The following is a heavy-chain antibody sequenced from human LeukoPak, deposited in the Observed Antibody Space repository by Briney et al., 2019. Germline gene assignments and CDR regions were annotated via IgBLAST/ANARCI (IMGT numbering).Heavy chain of an antibody. CDR1: GFTFSTYW. J-gene: IGHJ4*02. D-gene: IGHD3-16*02. Sequence: GGSLRLSCAVSGFTFSTYWMSWVSQAPGKGLEWVAQIKQDGRENYYVGSVKGRLTISRDNHKHPLWLQMTSVRAADTAVYFCARQLNDYFWGSYRPSPFDDWGQGALATV. V-gene: IGHV3-7*01. CDR2: IKQDGREN. CDR3: ARQLNDYFWGSYRPSPFDD.